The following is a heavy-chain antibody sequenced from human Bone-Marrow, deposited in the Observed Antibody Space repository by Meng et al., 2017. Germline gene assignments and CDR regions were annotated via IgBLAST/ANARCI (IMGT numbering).Heavy chain of an antibody. D-gene: IGHD3-3*01. CDR1: GFTFTSSA. J-gene: IGHJ4*02. CDR2: IVVGSGNT. V-gene: IGHV1-58*01. Sequence: SVKVSCKASGFTFTSSAVQWVRQARGQRLEWIGWIVVGSGNTNYAQKFQERVTITRDMSTSTAYMELSSLRSEDTAVYYCAADPSFWSGYAVLGYWGQGKLVNGSS. CDR3: AADPSFWSGYAVLGY.